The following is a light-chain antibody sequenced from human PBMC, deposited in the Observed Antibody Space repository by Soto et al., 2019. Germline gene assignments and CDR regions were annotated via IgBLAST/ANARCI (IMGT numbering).Light chain of an antibody. J-gene: IGKJ1*01. CDR1: QSVSSD. CDR2: SAS. CDR3: QHYNSYSEA. V-gene: IGKV3-15*01. Sequence: EIVMTQSPATLSVSPGERATLSCRASQSVSSDLAWYHQKPGQAPRLLIYSASTRATGIPARFSGSGSGTEFTLTINSLQSEDFATYYCQHYNSYSEAFGQGTKVELK.